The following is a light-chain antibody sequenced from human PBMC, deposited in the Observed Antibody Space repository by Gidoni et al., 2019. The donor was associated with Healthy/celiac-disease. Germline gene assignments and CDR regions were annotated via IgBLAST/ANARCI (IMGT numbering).Light chain of an antibody. J-gene: IGKJ4*01. CDR2: DAS. Sequence: DIQMTKSTSTLSASVGDRVTITRRASQSISSCLAWYQQKPGKAPKLLIYDASSLERGVPSRFSGSGSGTEFTLTISSLQPDDFATYYCQQYNSYPLTFGGXTKVEI. CDR1: QSISSC. V-gene: IGKV1-5*01. CDR3: QQYNSYPLT.